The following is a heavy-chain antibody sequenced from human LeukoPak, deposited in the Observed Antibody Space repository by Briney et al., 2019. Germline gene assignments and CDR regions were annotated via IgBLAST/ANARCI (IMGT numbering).Heavy chain of an antibody. CDR3: ARVARYSSSWYWFDP. J-gene: IGHJ5*02. Sequence: SQTLSLTCTVSGGSISSGDYYWSWIRQHPGKGLEWIGYIYYSGSTYYNPSLKSRVTISVDTSKNQFSLNLSSVTAADTAVYYRARVARYSSSWYWFDPWGQGILVTVSS. CDR1: GGSISSGDYY. V-gene: IGHV4-31*03. CDR2: IYYSGST. D-gene: IGHD6-13*01.